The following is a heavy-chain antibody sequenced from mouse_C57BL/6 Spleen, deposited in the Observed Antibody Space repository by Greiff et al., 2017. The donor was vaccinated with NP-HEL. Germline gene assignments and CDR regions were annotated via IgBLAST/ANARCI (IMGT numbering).Heavy chain of an antibody. CDR1: GYTFTDYY. V-gene: IGHV1-19*01. CDR2: INPYNGGT. J-gene: IGHJ2*01. CDR3: ARGDGSSYGLYYFDY. D-gene: IGHD1-1*01. Sequence: EVQLQQSGPVLVKPGASVKMSCKASGYTFTDYYMNWVKQSHGKSLEWIGVINPYNGGTSYNQKFKGKATLTVDKSSSTAYMELNSLTSEDSAVYYCARGDGSSYGLYYFDYWGQGTTLTVSS.